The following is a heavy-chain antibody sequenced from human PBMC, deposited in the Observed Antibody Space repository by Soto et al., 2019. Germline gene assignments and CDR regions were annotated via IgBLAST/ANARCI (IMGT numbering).Heavy chain of an antibody. J-gene: IGHJ6*02. CDR3: ARTESSSWSFFYYGMDV. D-gene: IGHD6-13*01. CDR1: GGSIGSYY. CDR2: VYYSDGT. V-gene: IGHV4-59*01. Sequence: SETLSLTCTVTGGSIGSYYWSWIRQSPGRGLEWIGCVYYSDGTNYNPSLKSRATMSMDRSNNQFSLRLRSVTAADTAVYYCARTESSSWSFFYYGMDVWGQGTTITVSS.